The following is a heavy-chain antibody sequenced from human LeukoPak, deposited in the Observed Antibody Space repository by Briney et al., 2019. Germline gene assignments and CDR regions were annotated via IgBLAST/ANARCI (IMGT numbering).Heavy chain of an antibody. Sequence: PSETLSLTCAVSGGSISSSNWWSWVRQPPGKGLEWIGEIYHSGSTNYNPSLKSRVTISVDKSKNQFSLKLSSVTAADTAVYYCARLEYGSSSDPDYWGQGTLVTVSS. V-gene: IGHV4-4*02. J-gene: IGHJ4*02. CDR3: ARLEYGSSSDPDY. CDR2: IYHSGST. D-gene: IGHD6-6*01. CDR1: GGSISSSNW.